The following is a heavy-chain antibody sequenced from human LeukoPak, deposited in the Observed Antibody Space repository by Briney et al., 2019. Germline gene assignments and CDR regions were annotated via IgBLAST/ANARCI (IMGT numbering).Heavy chain of an antibody. CDR2: IDGSSATI. CDR1: GFTFSKYS. D-gene: IGHD5-24*01. J-gene: IGHJ4*02. V-gene: IGHV3-48*04. Sequence: GGSLRLSCAAYGFTFSKYSMSWVRQAPGKGLEWISYIDGSSATIYYADSVKGRFTTSRDNAKNSVYLHMSSLRAEDTAVYYCATYGRDGYKGFYWGQGTLVTVSS. CDR3: ATYGRDGYKGFY.